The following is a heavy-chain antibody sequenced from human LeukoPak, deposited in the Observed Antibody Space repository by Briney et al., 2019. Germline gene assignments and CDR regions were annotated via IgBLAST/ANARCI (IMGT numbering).Heavy chain of an antibody. V-gene: IGHV3-21*01. CDR2: MSSSSDYI. CDR3: ASYDYVWGSQEYYFDY. Sequence: GGSLRLSCAASGFPFSSYSMNWVRQAPGKGLEWVSAMSSSSDYIYYADSMKGRFTISRDNAKNSLYLQMNSLRAEDTAVYYCASYDYVWGSQEYYFDYWGQGTLVTVSS. CDR1: GFPFSSYS. D-gene: IGHD3-16*01. J-gene: IGHJ4*02.